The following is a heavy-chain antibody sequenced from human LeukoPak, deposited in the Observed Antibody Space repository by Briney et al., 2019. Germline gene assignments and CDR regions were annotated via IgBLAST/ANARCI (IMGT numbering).Heavy chain of an antibody. D-gene: IGHD3-22*01. CDR3: ARHPTTYYYDSSGYSNWFDP. CDR2: IYYSGST. V-gene: IGHV4-59*08. Sequence: SETLSLTCTVSGGSISSYYWSWIRQPPGKGLEWIGYIYYSGSTNYNPSLKSRVTISVDTSKNQFSLKLSSVTAADTAVYYCARHPTTYYYDSSGYSNWFDPWGQGTLVTVSS. J-gene: IGHJ5*02. CDR1: GGSISSYY.